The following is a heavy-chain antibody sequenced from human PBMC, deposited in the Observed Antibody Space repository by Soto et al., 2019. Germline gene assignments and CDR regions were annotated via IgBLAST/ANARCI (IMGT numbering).Heavy chain of an antibody. J-gene: IGHJ6*02. Sequence: SVKVSCKASGGTFSSYAISWVRQAPGQGLEWMGGIIPIFGTANYAQKFQGRVTITADKSTSTAYMELSSLRSEDTAVYYCARAIVVVPAAMRRRYYYGMDVWGQGTTVTVSS. CDR3: ARAIVVVPAAMRRRYYYGMDV. CDR1: GGTFSSYA. D-gene: IGHD2-2*01. CDR2: IIPIFGTA. V-gene: IGHV1-69*06.